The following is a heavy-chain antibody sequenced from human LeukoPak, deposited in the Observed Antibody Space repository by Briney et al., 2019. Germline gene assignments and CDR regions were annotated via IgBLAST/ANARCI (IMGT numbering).Heavy chain of an antibody. CDR3: ASRTYTYDSSGYYRRNYYFDY. CDR2: IIPIFGTT. D-gene: IGHD3-22*01. V-gene: IGHV1-69*13. CDR1: GGTFSSYA. J-gene: IGHJ4*02. Sequence: SVKVSCKASGGTFSSYAIGWVRQAPGQGLEWMGGIIPIFGTTNYAQKLQGRVTITADESTSTAYMELSSLRSEDTAVYYCASRTYTYDSSGYYRRNYYFDYWGQGTLVTVSS.